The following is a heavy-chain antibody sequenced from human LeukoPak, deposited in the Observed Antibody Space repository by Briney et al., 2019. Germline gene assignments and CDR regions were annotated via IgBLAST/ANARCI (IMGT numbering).Heavy chain of an antibody. D-gene: IGHD1-26*01. Sequence: QPGGSLRLSCAASGLSFSSYAMSWVRQAPGKGLEWVSSISSSGGVTYYVDSVKGRFTISRDNSKNTLYLRMNSLRADDTAVYYCAKDLGRYRNNFFDYWGQGNLVTVSS. CDR3: AKDLGRYRNNFFDY. V-gene: IGHV3-23*01. CDR2: ISSSGGVT. J-gene: IGHJ4*02. CDR1: GLSFSSYA.